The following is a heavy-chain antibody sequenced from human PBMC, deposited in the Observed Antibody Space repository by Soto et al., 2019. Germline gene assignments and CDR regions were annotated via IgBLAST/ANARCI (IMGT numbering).Heavy chain of an antibody. CDR3: ARSYNWNPATDSYSGMDV. D-gene: IGHD1-20*01. CDR2: ISAYNGNT. V-gene: IGHV1-18*01. J-gene: IGHJ6*02. Sequence: QVQLVQSGAEVKKPGASVKVSCKASGYTFTSYGISWVRQAPGQGLEWMGWISAYNGNTNYAQKLQGRVTMTTDTSTSTASMELRSLRSDDTAVYYWARSYNWNPATDSYSGMDVWGQGTTVTVSS. CDR1: GYTFTSYG.